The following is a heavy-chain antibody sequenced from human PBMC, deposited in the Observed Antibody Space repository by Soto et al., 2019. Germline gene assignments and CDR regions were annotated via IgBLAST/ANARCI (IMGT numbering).Heavy chain of an antibody. Sequence: GGSLRLSCAASGFTFSSYSMNWVRQAPGKGLEWVSYISSSSSTIYYADSVKGRFTISRDNAKNSLYLQMNSLRDEDTAVYYCAREYAMIVVVITLYGMDVWGQGTTVTVSS. V-gene: IGHV3-48*02. CDR2: ISSSSSTI. CDR3: AREYAMIVVVITLYGMDV. J-gene: IGHJ6*02. D-gene: IGHD3-22*01. CDR1: GFTFSSYS.